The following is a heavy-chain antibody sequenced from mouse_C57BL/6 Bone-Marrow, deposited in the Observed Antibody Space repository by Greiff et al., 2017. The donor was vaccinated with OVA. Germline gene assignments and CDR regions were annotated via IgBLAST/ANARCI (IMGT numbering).Heavy chain of an antibody. CDR3: ASDRGNYGGFAF. Sequence: QVQLQQSGPGLVAPSQSLSITCTVSGFSLTSYGVDWVRQSPGKGLEWLGVIWGVGSTNYNSALKSRLSISKDNSKSQVFLKMNSLQTDDTAMDYCASDRGNYGGFAFWGQGTLVTVSA. CDR1: GFSLTSYG. CDR2: IWGVGST. J-gene: IGHJ3*01. D-gene: IGHD2-1*01. V-gene: IGHV2-6*01.